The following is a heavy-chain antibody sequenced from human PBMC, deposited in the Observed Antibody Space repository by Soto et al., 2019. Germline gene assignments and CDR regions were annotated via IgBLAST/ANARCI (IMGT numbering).Heavy chain of an antibody. D-gene: IGHD6-6*01. Sequence: AXGSLRLSFASSGFTFSSYWMSWVRQAPGKGLEWVANIKQDGSEKYYVDSVKGRFTISRDNAKNSLYLQMNSLRAEDTAVYYCARSSHSSSPRWFDPWGQGTLVTVSS. J-gene: IGHJ5*02. V-gene: IGHV3-7*01. CDR1: GFTFSSYW. CDR2: IKQDGSEK. CDR3: ARSSHSSSPRWFDP.